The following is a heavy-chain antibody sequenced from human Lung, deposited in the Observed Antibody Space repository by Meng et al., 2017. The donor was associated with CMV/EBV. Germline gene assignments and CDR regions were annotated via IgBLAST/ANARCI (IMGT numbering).Heavy chain of an antibody. CDR2: INPYTGGT. V-gene: IGHV1-2*02. Sequence: ASVXVSCKASGYTFTGYYMHWVRQAPGQGLEWMGWINPYTGGTNYPQKFQGRVTITRDTSISTAYMDLSRLRSDDTAVYYCARVYYDTSGSSHYFDFWGQGXLVTVSS. D-gene: IGHD3-22*01. CDR3: ARVYYDTSGSSHYFDF. CDR1: GYTFTGYY. J-gene: IGHJ4*02.